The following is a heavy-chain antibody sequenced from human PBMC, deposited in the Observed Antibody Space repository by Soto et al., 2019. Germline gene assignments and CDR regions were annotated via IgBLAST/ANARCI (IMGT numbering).Heavy chain of an antibody. Sequence: PGGSLRLSCTASGFTFGDYAMSWVRQAPGNGLEWVGFIRSKAYGGTTEYAAPVKGRFTISRDDSKSIAYLPKNSMKTEDTALYYCTRVFGGIHQPAYYYSYGMDVWGQGTTVTVSS. CDR1: GFTFGDYA. CDR2: IRSKAYGGTT. J-gene: IGHJ6*02. D-gene: IGHD1-26*01. CDR3: TRVFGGIHQPAYYYSYGMDV. V-gene: IGHV3-49*04.